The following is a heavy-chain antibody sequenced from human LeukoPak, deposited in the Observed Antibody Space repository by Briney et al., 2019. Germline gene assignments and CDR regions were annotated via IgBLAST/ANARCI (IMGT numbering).Heavy chain of an antibody. CDR1: GFTLGSYW. J-gene: IGHJ4*02. D-gene: IGHD5-24*01. Sequence: PGGSLRLSCAASGFTLGSYWMYWVRQAPGKGLVWVSRIKSDGSITNYADSVKGRFTTSRDNAKNTLHLQMSSLSAEDTAVYYCARASDGRFDYWGQGTQVTVPS. V-gene: IGHV3-74*01. CDR3: ARASDGRFDY. CDR2: IKSDGSIT.